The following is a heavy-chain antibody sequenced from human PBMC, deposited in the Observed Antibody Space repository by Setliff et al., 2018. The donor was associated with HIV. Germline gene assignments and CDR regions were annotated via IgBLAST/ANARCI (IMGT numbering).Heavy chain of an antibody. J-gene: IGHJ2*01. D-gene: IGHD3-9*01. CDR3: ARVLNYDILTGLGPYWYFDL. CDR2: ISDSGTT. CDR1: GCSISHYY. Sequence: SETLSLTCTVSGCSISHYYWNWIRQSPGKGLEWIGFISDSGTTNYNPSLESRVTISVDTSKNQFSMKMSSVTAADTAVYYCARVLNYDILTGLGPYWYFDLWGRGTLVTVSS. V-gene: IGHV4-4*08.